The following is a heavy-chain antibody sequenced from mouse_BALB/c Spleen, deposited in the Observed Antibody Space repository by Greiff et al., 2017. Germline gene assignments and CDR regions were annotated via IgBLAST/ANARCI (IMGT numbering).Heavy chain of an antibody. D-gene: IGHD1-1*01. CDR1: GYSITSGYY. V-gene: IGHV3-6*02. Sequence: EVQLQQSGPGLVKPSQSLSLTCSVTGYSITSGYYWNWIRQFPGNKLEWMGYISYDGSNNYNPSLKNRISITRDTSKNQFFLKLNSVTTEDTATYYCAREDYGSSYGMDYWGQGTSVTVSS. J-gene: IGHJ4*01. CDR2: ISYDGSN. CDR3: AREDYGSSYGMDY.